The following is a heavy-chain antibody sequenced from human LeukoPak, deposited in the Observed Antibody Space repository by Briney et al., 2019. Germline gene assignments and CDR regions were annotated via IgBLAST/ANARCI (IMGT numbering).Heavy chain of an antibody. CDR1: GYTLTELS. CDR3: ATFPSKDIVVVPFFY. V-gene: IGHV1-24*01. Sequence: ASVKVSCMVSGYTLTELSMHWVRQAPGKGLEWMGGFDPEDGETIYAQKFQGRVTMTEDTSTDTAYMELSSLRSEDTAVYYCATFPSKDIVVVPFFYWGQGTLVTVSS. D-gene: IGHD2-2*01. CDR2: FDPEDGET. J-gene: IGHJ4*02.